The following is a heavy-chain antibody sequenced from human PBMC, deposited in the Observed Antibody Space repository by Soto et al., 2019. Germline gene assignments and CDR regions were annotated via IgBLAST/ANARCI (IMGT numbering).Heavy chain of an antibody. J-gene: IGHJ6*02. CDR3: ARDTPRFLEWLAPPSYYYGMDV. V-gene: IGHV1-3*01. D-gene: IGHD3-3*01. Sequence: ASVKVSCKASGYTFTSYSMHWVLQAPVQRLGWMGWINAGNGNTKYSQKFQGRVTITRDTSASTAYMELSSLRSEDTAVYYCARDTPRFLEWLAPPSYYYGMDVWGQGTTVTVSS. CDR2: INAGNGNT. CDR1: GYTFTSYS.